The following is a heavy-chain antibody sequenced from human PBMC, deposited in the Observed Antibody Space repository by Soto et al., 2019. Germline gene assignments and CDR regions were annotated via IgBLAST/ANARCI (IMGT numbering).Heavy chain of an antibody. Sequence: GGSLRLSCAASGFTFSSYGMSWVRQAPGKGLEWVSSISSSSSYIYYADSVKGRFTISRDNAKNSLYLQMNSLRAEDTAVYYCARDENSSGWSDAFDIWGQGTMVTVSS. J-gene: IGHJ3*02. CDR1: GFTFSSYG. CDR3: ARDENSSGWSDAFDI. V-gene: IGHV3-21*01. CDR2: ISSSSSYI. D-gene: IGHD6-19*01.